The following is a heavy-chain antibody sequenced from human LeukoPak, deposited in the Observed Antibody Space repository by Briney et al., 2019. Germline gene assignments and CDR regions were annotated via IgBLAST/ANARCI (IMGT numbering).Heavy chain of an antibody. CDR2: ISGSGGST. D-gene: IGHD1-1*01. Sequence: QTGGSLRLSCAASGFTFSSYAMSWVRQAPGKGLEWVSAISGSGGSTYYADSVKGRFTISRDNSKNTLYLQMNSLRAEDTAVYYRAKPRLLSKLGTLFDYWGQGTLVTVSS. J-gene: IGHJ4*02. V-gene: IGHV3-23*01. CDR1: GFTFSSYA. CDR3: AKPRLLSKLGTLFDY.